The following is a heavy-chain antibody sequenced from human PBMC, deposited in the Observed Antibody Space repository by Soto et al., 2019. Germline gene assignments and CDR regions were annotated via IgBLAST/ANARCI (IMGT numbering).Heavy chain of an antibody. CDR3: AKDLPQGGAVAGTQYDY. Sequence: ASVKVSCKASGYTFTSYAMHWVRQAPGQRLEWMGWINAGNGNTKYSQKFQGRVTITRDTSASTAYMELSSLRSEDTAVYYCAKDLPQGGAVAGTQYDYWGQGTLVTVSS. J-gene: IGHJ4*02. CDR2: INAGNGNT. V-gene: IGHV1-3*01. CDR1: GYTFTSYA. D-gene: IGHD6-19*01.